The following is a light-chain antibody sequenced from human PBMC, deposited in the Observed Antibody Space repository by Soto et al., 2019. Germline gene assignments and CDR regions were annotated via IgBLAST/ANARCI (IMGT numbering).Light chain of an antibody. Sequence: QSALTQPASVSGSPGQSITISCTGTSIDVGGYNYVSWYQLHPGKAPKLMIHEVSERPSGVSNRFSGSKSGNTASLTISGLQAEGEADYYCASYASDVTYVFGSGTKVTVL. CDR2: EVS. CDR3: ASYASDVTYV. CDR1: SIDVGGYNY. J-gene: IGLJ1*01. V-gene: IGLV2-14*01.